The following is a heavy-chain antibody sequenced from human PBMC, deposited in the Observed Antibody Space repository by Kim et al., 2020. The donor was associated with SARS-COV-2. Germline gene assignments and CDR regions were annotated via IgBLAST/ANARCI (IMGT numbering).Heavy chain of an antibody. V-gene: IGHV3-23*01. CDR3: ARFRSAPASYYDVYY. D-gene: IGHD3-10*01. Sequence: GGSLRLSCAASGFTFSNYAMTWVRQAPGKGLDWVSVITDSASGTYYTDSVKGRFTISRDNSKDTLSLQMNSLRADDTAVYYCARFRSAPASYYDVYYWG. CDR2: ITDSASGT. J-gene: IGHJ4*01. CDR1: GFTFSNYA.